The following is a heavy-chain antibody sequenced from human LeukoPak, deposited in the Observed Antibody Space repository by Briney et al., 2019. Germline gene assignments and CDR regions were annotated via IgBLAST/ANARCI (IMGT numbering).Heavy chain of an antibody. CDR2: IYQSGST. CDR3: GGKTYSGTLFVY. V-gene: IGHV4-4*02. CDR1: GGSISSSYW. Sequence: KPSETLSLTCAVSGGSISSSYWWNWVRQPPGKGLEWIGEIYQSGSTNYNPSLKSRVTISVDKSDNQFSLKLSSVTAADTAVYYCGGKTYSGTLFVYWGQETLVTVSS. J-gene: IGHJ4*02. D-gene: IGHD1-26*01.